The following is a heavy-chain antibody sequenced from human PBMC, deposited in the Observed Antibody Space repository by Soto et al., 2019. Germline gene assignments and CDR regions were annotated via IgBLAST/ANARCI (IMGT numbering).Heavy chain of an antibody. J-gene: IGHJ6*02. D-gene: IGHD3-3*01. Sequence: SETLSLTCTVSAASITSYSWSWVRQTPGKGLEWIGYTSYSGGTNYNPSLNSRVTISTHTSNNQFSLRLNSVTAEDTAVYYCERAISIYGVVTYGLDVWGQGTTVTVSS. CDR2: TSYSGGT. CDR1: AASITSYS. V-gene: IGHV4-59*01. CDR3: ERAISIYGVVTYGLDV.